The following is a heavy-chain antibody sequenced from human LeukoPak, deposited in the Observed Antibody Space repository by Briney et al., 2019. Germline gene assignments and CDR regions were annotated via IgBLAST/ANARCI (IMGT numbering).Heavy chain of an antibody. J-gene: IGHJ5*02. CDR2: IIPIFGTA. D-gene: IGHD3-22*01. V-gene: IGHV1-69*05. CDR3: ARAGIEYYYDSRGYSNWFDP. CDR1: GGTFSSYA. Sequence: SVKVPCKASGGTFSSYAISWVRPAPGQGLEWMGGIIPIFGTANYAQKFQGRVTITTDESTSTACMELSRLRSEDTAVYYCARAGIEYYYDSRGYSNWFDPWGQGTLVTVSS.